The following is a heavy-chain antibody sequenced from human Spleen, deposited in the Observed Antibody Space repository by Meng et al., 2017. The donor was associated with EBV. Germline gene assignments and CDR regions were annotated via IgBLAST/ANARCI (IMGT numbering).Heavy chain of an antibody. D-gene: IGHD6-19*01. V-gene: IGHV4-59*01. CDR2: IYYTGST. CDR3: ARDTSGWYVN. Sequence: VQLQESGPGLVKPSETLSLTCTVSGGSISGYYWSWIRQPPGKGLELIGDIYYTGSTNYNPSLKSRVTISVDTSKNQFSLKLSSVTAADTAMYYCARDTSGWYVNWGQGILVTVSS. J-gene: IGHJ4*02. CDR1: GGSISGYY.